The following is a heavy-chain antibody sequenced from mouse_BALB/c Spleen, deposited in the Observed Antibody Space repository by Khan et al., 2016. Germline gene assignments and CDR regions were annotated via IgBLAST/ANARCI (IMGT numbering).Heavy chain of an antibody. CDR2: IYYSGST. Sequence: EVQLQESGPGLVKPSQSLSLTCTVTGYSITSDYAWNWIRQFPGNKLEWMGYIYYSGSTRYNPSLKSRISITRDTSKNQFLLRLNSVTTEDTATYYCARHYGSNYGYFDVWGAGTTVTVSS. J-gene: IGHJ1*01. CDR3: ARHYGSNYGYFDV. V-gene: IGHV3-2*02. CDR1: GYSITSDYA. D-gene: IGHD1-1*01.